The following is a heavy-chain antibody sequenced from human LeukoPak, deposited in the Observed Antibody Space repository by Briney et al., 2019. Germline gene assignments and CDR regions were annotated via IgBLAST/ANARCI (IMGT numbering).Heavy chain of an antibody. J-gene: IGHJ4*02. D-gene: IGHD3-16*02. CDR3: ARGPLRRLGELSFDY. CDR1: GGTFSSYA. Sequence: SVKVSCKASGGTFSSYAISWVRQAPGQGLEWMGGIIPIFGTANYAQKFQGRVTITADESTSTAYMELSSLRSEDTAVYYCARGPLRRLGELSFDYWGQGTLVTVSS. V-gene: IGHV1-69*13. CDR2: IIPIFGTA.